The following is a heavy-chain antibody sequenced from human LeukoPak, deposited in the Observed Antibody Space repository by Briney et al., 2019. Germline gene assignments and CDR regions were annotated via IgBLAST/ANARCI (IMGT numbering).Heavy chain of an antibody. CDR3: ARDLAVAGTGWFDP. Sequence: GRSLRLSCAASGFTFGSYAMHWVRQAPGKGLEWEAVISYDGSNKYYADSVKGRFTISRDNSKNTLYLQMNSLRAEDTAVYYCARDLAVAGTGWFDPWGQGTLVTVSS. CDR1: GFTFGSYA. D-gene: IGHD6-19*01. V-gene: IGHV3-30*04. J-gene: IGHJ5*02. CDR2: ISYDGSNK.